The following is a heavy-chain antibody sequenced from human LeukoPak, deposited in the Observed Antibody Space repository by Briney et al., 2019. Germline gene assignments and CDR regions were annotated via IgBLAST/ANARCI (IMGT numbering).Heavy chain of an antibody. CDR1: GFTVSSNS. V-gene: IGHV3-53*01. CDR3: ARDPYSGRYGDYYYYYMDV. J-gene: IGHJ6*03. CDR2: IYSDNT. Sequence: GGSLRLSCTVSGFTVSSNSMSWVRQAPGKGLEWVSFIYSDNTHYSDSVKGRFTISRDNAQNSLYLQINSLRAEDTAVYYCARDPYSGRYGDYYYYYMDVWGKGTTVTISS. D-gene: IGHD1-26*01.